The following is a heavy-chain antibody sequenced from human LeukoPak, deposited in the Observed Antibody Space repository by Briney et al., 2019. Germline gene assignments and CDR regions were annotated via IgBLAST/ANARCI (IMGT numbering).Heavy chain of an antibody. Sequence: PSETLSLTCSVSGTSINSYFWRWIRQPLGKRLEWIGYIFSLGSTNYNPSFKSRVTISVDTSQGQVSLNLRSVTPADTAVYYCATEIGDYWGRGMLVTVSS. D-gene: IGHD2-21*01. J-gene: IGHJ4*02. CDR2: IFSLGST. CDR1: GTSINSYF. V-gene: IGHV4-59*01. CDR3: ATEIGDY.